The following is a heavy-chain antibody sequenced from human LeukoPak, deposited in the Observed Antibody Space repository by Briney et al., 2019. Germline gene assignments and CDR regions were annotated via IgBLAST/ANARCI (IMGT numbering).Heavy chain of an antibody. CDR3: ARDVGSTSSYSYYYVMDV. Sequence: PGGSLRLSCVASGFTFSSYAMHWVRQAPGKGLEWVAVISYDGSNKYYADSVKGRFTISRDNSKNTLYLQMNSLRAEDTAVYYCARDVGSTSSYSYYYVMDVWGQGTTVTVSS. V-gene: IGHV3-30-3*01. D-gene: IGHD2-2*01. CDR1: GFTFSSYA. J-gene: IGHJ6*02. CDR2: ISYDGSNK.